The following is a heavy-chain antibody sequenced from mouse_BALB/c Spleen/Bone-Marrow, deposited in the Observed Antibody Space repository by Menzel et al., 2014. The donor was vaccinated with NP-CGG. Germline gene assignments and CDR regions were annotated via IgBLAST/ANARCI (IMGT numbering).Heavy chain of an antibody. CDR3: ARSEGNYAMDY. V-gene: IGHV1-87*01. J-gene: IGHJ4*01. CDR1: GYTFTSYW. CDR2: IYPGDGDT. Sequence: VHLQQSGAELARPGASVKLSCKASGYTFTSYWMQWVKQRPGQGLEWIGAIYPGDGDTRYTQKFKGKATLTADKSSSTAYMQLSSLASEDSAVYYCARSEGNYAMDYWGQGTSVTVSS.